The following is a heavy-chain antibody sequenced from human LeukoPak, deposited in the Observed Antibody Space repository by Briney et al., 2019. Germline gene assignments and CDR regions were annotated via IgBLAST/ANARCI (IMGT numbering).Heavy chain of an antibody. D-gene: IGHD5-12*01. V-gene: IGHV3-7*02. Sequence: GGSLRLSCAASGFTLSQYWMNWVRQAPGKGLEWVGNIKEDGNEDYYVDSVEGRFVIFRDNAKNSLYLQMHSLRAEDTAVYYCTRGDRGYAESLYWGRGTLVTVSS. J-gene: IGHJ4*02. CDR2: IKEDGNED. CDR3: TRGDRGYAESLY. CDR1: GFTLSQYW.